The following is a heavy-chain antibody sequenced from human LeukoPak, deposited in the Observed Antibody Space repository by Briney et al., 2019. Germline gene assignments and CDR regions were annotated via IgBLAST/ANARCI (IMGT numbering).Heavy chain of an antibody. V-gene: IGHV3-48*03. J-gene: IGHJ3*02. CDR2: ISSSGNNI. Sequence: PGGSLSLSCAGSGFTFNSYELNWIRQAPGKGLQWISYISSSGNNIYYAYLMKGRITISRDNDKNSLSLQMNILTVEDTAVYYCARGQGPKYASVWAKGFDTWGQGTMVTVSS. D-gene: IGHD1-26*01. CDR3: ARGQGPKYASVWAKGFDT. CDR1: GFTFNSYE.